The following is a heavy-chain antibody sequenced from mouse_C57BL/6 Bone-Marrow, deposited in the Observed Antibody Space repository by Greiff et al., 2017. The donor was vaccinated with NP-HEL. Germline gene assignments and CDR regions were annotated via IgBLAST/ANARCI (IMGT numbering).Heavy chain of an antibody. CDR2: ISDGGSYT. CDR3: ARYSNWASWFAY. Sequence: DVMLVESGGGLVKPGGSLKLSCAASGFTFSSYAMSWVRQTPEKRLEWVATISDGGSYTYYPDNVKGRFTISRDNAKNNLDLQMSHLKSEDTAMDYCARYSNWASWFAYWGQGTLVTVSA. D-gene: IGHD2-5*01. V-gene: IGHV5-4*03. J-gene: IGHJ3*01. CDR1: GFTFSSYA.